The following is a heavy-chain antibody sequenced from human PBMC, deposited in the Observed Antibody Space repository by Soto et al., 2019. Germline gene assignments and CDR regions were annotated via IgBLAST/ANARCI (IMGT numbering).Heavy chain of an antibody. CDR1: GFTFSSYG. J-gene: IGHJ4*02. CDR3: AREKEYSNYVDY. Sequence: GGSLRLSCAASGFTFSSYGMHWVRQAPGKGLEWVAVIWYDGSNKYYADSVKGRFTISRDNSKNTLYLQMNSLRAEDTAVYYCAREKEYSNYVDYWGQGTLVIVSS. CDR2: IWYDGSNK. D-gene: IGHD4-4*01. V-gene: IGHV3-33*01.